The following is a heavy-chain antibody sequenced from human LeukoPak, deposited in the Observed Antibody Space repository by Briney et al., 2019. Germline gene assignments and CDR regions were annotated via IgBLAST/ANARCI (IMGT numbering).Heavy chain of an antibody. CDR1: GYTFTSYG. CDR3: AREAYCSGGSCYSVGFDY. CDR2: INPSGGRI. D-gene: IGHD2-15*01. Sequence: ASVKVSCKASGYTFTSYGISWVRQAPGQGLEWMGIINPSGGRINYTQKFQGRVTMTRDTSTSTVYMELSSLRSEDTAVYYCAREAYCSGGSCYSVGFDYWGQGTLVIVSS. J-gene: IGHJ4*02. V-gene: IGHV1-46*01.